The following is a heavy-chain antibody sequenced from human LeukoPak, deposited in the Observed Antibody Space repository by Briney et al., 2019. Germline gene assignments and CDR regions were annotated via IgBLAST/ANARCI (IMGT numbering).Heavy chain of an antibody. CDR3: AKGGPNDY. Sequence: GGSLRLSCAASGFTFSSYVMSWVRQAPGKGLEWVSSISGNGRSTYYADSVKGRFTISRDNPKNTVNLQMNSLRAEDTAIYYCAKGGPNDYWGQGTLVTVSS. D-gene: IGHD3-16*01. CDR2: ISGNGRST. CDR1: GFTFSSYV. V-gene: IGHV3-23*01. J-gene: IGHJ4*02.